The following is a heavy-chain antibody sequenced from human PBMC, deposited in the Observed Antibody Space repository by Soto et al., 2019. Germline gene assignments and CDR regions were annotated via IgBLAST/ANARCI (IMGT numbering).Heavy chain of an antibody. Sequence: ESGPTLVNPTQTLTLTCTFSGFSLSTSGMSVSWIRQPPGKALEWLALIDWDDDKYYSTSLKTRLTISKDTSKNQVVLTMTNMDPVDTATYYCALTLLIVGATSIFYYYGMDVWGQGTTVTVSS. J-gene: IGHJ6*02. CDR3: ALTLLIVGATSIFYYYGMDV. CDR1: GFSLSTSGMS. D-gene: IGHD1-26*01. CDR2: IDWDDDK. V-gene: IGHV2-70*01.